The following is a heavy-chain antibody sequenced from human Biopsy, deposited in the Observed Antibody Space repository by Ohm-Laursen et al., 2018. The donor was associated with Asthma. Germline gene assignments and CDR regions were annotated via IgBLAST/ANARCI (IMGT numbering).Heavy chain of an antibody. CDR3: AKWDTYYDFWSGYYTRYNYYYYGMDV. Sequence: SLRLSCAASGFIFSNYALHWVRQAPGKGLEWVAVISYDGTNKYYADSAKGRFTISRDRSKNTLYLQMNSLRAEDTAVYYCAKWDTYYDFWSGYYTRYNYYYYGMDVWGQGTTVTVSS. D-gene: IGHD3-3*01. CDR2: ISYDGTNK. V-gene: IGHV3-30-3*02. J-gene: IGHJ6*02. CDR1: GFIFSNYA.